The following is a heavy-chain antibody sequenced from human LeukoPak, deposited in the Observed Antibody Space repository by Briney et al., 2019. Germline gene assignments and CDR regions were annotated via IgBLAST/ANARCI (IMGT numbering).Heavy chain of an antibody. V-gene: IGHV3-21*01. CDR1: GFTFSSYS. CDR2: ISSSSSYL. D-gene: IGHD3-9*01. Sequence: GGSLRLSCAASGFTFSSYSMNWVRQAPGKGLEWVSSISSSSSYLYYADSVKGRFTISRDNAKNSLYLQMNSLRAEDTAVYYCARATFDWSQGPYWGQGILVTVSS. CDR3: ARATFDWSQGPY. J-gene: IGHJ4*02.